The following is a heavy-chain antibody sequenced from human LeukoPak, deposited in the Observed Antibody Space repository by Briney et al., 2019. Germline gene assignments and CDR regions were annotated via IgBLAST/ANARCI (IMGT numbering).Heavy chain of an antibody. Sequence: GGSLRLSCAASGFTFSSYAMHWVRQAPGKGLEWVAVISYDGSNKYYADSVKGRFTISRDNSKNTLYLQMNSLRAEDTAVYYCAREGDYGEVPVGYWGQGTLVTVSS. CDR2: ISYDGSNK. V-gene: IGHV3-30*04. D-gene: IGHD4-17*01. CDR3: AREGDYGEVPVGY. J-gene: IGHJ4*02. CDR1: GFTFSSYA.